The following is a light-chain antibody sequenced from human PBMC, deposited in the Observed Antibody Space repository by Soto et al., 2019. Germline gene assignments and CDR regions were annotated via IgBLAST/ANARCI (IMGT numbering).Light chain of an antibody. J-gene: IGLJ3*02. CDR2: DVS. CDR1: SSAVGVYTY. Sequence: QSALTQPPSASGSPGQSVTISCTGTSSAVGVYTYVSWYQQNPGKAPKLMIYDVSKRPSGVPDRFSGSQSGNTASLTVSGLQDDDEDDYYCSSYAGINNLVFGGGTKLTVL. CDR3: SSYAGINNLV. V-gene: IGLV2-8*01.